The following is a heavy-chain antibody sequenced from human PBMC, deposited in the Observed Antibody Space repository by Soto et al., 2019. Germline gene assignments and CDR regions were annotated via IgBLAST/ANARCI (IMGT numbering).Heavy chain of an antibody. CDR3: AQELESVMPPDI. V-gene: IGHV3-23*01. Sequence: GGSLRLCCVASGFTFSTYAMNWVRQAPGKGLEWLSAIRGGGASTYYADSVKGRFTISRDISKNTLYLQMNSLRAADTAVYYCAQELESVMPPDIWGQGTTVTVSS. J-gene: IGHJ3*02. CDR2: IRGGGAST. D-gene: IGHD3-3*01. CDR1: GFTFSTYA.